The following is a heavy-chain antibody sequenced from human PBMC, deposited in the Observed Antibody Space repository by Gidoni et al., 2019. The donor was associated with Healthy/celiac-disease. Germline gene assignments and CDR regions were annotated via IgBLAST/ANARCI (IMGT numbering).Heavy chain of an antibody. CDR2: IIPIFGTA. Sequence: QVQLVQSGAEVKKPGSSVKVSCKASGGTFSSYAISWVRQAPGQGLEWMGGIIPIFGTANYAQKFQGRVTITADESTSTAYMELSSLRSEDTAVYYCASGYDYVGYYYYYGMDVWGQGTTVTVSS. CDR3: ASGYDYVGYYYYYGMDV. D-gene: IGHD5-12*01. J-gene: IGHJ6*02. V-gene: IGHV1-69*01. CDR1: GGTFSSYA.